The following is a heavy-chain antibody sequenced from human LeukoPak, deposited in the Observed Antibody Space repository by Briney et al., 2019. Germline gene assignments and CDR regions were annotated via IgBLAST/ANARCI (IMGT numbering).Heavy chain of an antibody. V-gene: IGHV3-13*01. CDR1: GFPFRSYD. J-gene: IGHJ4*02. CDR2: VGISGDT. CDR3: VRGGIQVSGIDEIDY. Sequence: GGSLRLSCAASGFPFRSYDMLWARQVTGKALEWVSAVGISGDTYYAGPVKGRFTISRENAKNSLYLQMNSLTAGDTAVYYCVRGGIQVSGIDEIDYWGQGTRVTVSS. D-gene: IGHD6-19*01.